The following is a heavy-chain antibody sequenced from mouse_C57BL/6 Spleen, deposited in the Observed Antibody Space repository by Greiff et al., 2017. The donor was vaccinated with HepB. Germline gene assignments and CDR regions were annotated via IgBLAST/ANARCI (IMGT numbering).Heavy chain of an antibody. Sequence: EVQLQQSGAELVRPGASVKLSCTASGFTLKAYYMHWVKQRPEQGRGGIGRIDPEDGDTEYAPKFQGKATMTADTSSNTAYLQLSGLTSEDTAVYYCTTTTVVGEAWFAYWGQGTLVTVSA. CDR1: GFTLKAYY. CDR2: IDPEDGDT. D-gene: IGHD1-1*01. J-gene: IGHJ3*01. CDR3: TTTTVVGEAWFAY. V-gene: IGHV14-1*01.